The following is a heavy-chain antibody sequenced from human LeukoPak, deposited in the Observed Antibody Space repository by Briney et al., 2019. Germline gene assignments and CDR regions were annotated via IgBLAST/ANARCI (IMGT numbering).Heavy chain of an antibody. CDR3: ARDLSGYSSV. J-gene: IGHJ4*02. CDR2: ISDSGGTT. CDR1: GFTFSSYA. V-gene: IGHV3-23*01. Sequence: GGSLRLSCAASGFTFSSYAMSWVRQAPGKGLEWVSGISDSGGTTYYVDSVKGRFTISRDNAKNSLYLQMNSLRAEDTAVYYCARDLSGYSSVWGQGTLVTVSS. D-gene: IGHD6-19*01.